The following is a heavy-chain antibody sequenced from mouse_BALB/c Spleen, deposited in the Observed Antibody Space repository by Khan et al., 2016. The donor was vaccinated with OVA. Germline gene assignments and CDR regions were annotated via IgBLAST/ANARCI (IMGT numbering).Heavy chain of an antibody. CDR3: AREGLRVVAMDY. D-gene: IGHD2-4*01. Sequence: QVQLKQSGPELVKPGALVKISCKASGYTFTSYDINWVMQRPGQGLEWIGWIYPGDESTKYNEKFKDKATLTADKSSSTAYMQLSSLTSDNSAVYFCAREGLRVVAMDYGGQGTSVTVSS. CDR1: GYTFTSYD. V-gene: IGHV1S56*01. CDR2: IYPGDEST. J-gene: IGHJ4*01.